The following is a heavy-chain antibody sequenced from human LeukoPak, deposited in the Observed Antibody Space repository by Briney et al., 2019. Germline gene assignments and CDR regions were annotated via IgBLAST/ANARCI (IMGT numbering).Heavy chain of an antibody. J-gene: IGHJ4*02. Sequence: PGRSLGLSCAASGFTFDDYAMHWVRQAPGKGLEWVSGISWNSGSIGYADSVKGRFTISRDNAKNSLYLQMNSLRAEDTALYYCAKESDKGPAARIGIIDYWGQGTLVTVSS. CDR2: ISWNSGSI. V-gene: IGHV3-9*01. CDR3: AKESDKGPAARIGIIDY. D-gene: IGHD2-2*01. CDR1: GFTFDDYA.